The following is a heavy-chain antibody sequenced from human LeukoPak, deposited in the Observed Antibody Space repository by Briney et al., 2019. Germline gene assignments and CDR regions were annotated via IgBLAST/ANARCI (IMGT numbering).Heavy chain of an antibody. J-gene: IGHJ4*02. CDR1: GFTFSSYE. D-gene: IGHD3-22*01. CDR2: ISSSGSTI. Sequence: GGSLRLSCAASGFTFSSYEMNWVRQAPGKGLEWVSYISSSGSTIYYADSVKGRFTISRDNAKNSLYLQMNSLRAEDTAVYYCARQGLPLGYHDSSGREIDYWGQGTLVTVSS. V-gene: IGHV3-48*03. CDR3: ARQGLPLGYHDSSGREIDY.